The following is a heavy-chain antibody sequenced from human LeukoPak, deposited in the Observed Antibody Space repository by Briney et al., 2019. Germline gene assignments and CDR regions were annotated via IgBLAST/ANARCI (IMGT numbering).Heavy chain of an antibody. CDR3: ARGDGSGNSYGLIHDH. V-gene: IGHV1-2*02. J-gene: IGHJ4*02. CDR1: GYTFTGYY. D-gene: IGHD3-10*01. Sequence: GASVKVSCKASGYTFTGYYIHWVRQAPGQGLEWMGWLNPNTGGTNYAQKFQGGVTMTRDTSISTAYMELGRLSSDDTAVYYCARGDGSGNSYGLIHDHWGQGTLVIVSS. CDR2: LNPNTGGT.